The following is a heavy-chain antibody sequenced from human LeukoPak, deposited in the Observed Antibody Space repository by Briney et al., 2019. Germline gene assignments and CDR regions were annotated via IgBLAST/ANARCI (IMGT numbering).Heavy chain of an antibody. CDR1: GGTFSSYA. CDR2: IIPILGIA. CDR3: ARAEVVLRYFDWLLNWFDP. V-gene: IGHV1-69*04. Sequence: SVKVSSKASGGTFSSYAISWVRQAPGQGLEWMGRIIPILGIANYAQKFQGRVTITADKSTSTAYMELSSLRSEDTAVYYCARAEVVLRYFDWLLNWFDPWGQGTLVTVSS. J-gene: IGHJ5*02. D-gene: IGHD3-9*01.